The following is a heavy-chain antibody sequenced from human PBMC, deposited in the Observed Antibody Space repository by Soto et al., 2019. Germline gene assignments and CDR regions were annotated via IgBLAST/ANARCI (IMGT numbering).Heavy chain of an antibody. J-gene: IGHJ5*02. CDR1: GFSLSNDRMG. D-gene: IGHD3-3*01. CDR3: ARTGDFWWFDP. CDR2: IFSNDEK. V-gene: IGHV2-26*01. Sequence: RPTLVNPTEPLTLTCTASGFSLSNDRMGVSWIRQPPGKALEWLAHIFSNDEKSYSTSLKSRLTISKDTSKSQVVLIMTNMDPVDTATYYCARTGDFWWFDPWGQGTLVTVSS.